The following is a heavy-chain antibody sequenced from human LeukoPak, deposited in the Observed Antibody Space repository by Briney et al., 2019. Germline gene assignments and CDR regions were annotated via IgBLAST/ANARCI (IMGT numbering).Heavy chain of an antibody. CDR2: IYYSGST. Sequence: SQTLSLTCTVSGGSIGSGDYYWSWIRQPPGKGLEWIGYIYYSGSTYYNPSLKSRVTISVDTSKNQFSLKLSSVTAADTAVYYCARARMAGTWFDPWGQGTLVTVSS. D-gene: IGHD1-1*01. CDR1: GGSIGSGDYY. V-gene: IGHV4-30-4*01. J-gene: IGHJ5*02. CDR3: ARARMAGTWFDP.